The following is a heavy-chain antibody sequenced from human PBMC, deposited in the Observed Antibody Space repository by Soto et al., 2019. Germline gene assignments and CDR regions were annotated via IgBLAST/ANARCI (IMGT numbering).Heavy chain of an antibody. CDR3: AKGAMMTTVTTGNNWFDP. V-gene: IGHV3-23*01. D-gene: IGHD4-17*01. CDR1: GFTFSSYA. Sequence: EVQLLESGGGLVQPGGSLRLSCAASGFTFSSYAMSWVRQAPGKGLEWVSAISGSGGSTYYADSVKGRFTISRDNSKNTLYLQMNSLRAEDTAVYYCAKGAMMTTVTTGNNWFDPWGQGTLVTVSS. CDR2: ISGSGGST. J-gene: IGHJ5*02.